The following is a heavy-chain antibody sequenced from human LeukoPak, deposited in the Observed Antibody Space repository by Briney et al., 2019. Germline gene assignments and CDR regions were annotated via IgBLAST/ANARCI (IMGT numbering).Heavy chain of an antibody. V-gene: IGHV1-69*13. CDR1: GGTFSSYA. CDR2: IIPIFGTA. CDR3: ASSHFNIVVVPAAKEGWFDP. J-gene: IGHJ5*02. Sequence: SVKVSCKASGGTFSSYAISLVRQAPGQGLEWMGGIIPIFGTANYAQKFQGRVTITADESTSTAYMELSSLRSEDTAVYYCASSHFNIVVVPAAKEGWFDPWGQGTLVTVSS. D-gene: IGHD2-2*01.